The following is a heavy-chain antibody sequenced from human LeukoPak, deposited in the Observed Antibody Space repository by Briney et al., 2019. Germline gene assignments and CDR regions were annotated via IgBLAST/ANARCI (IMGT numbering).Heavy chain of an antibody. J-gene: IGHJ4*02. CDR2: IYTSGST. D-gene: IGHD6-6*01. V-gene: IGHV4-61*02. CDR1: GGSISSGSYY. CDR3: ARDFSSSSLSLYYFDY. Sequence: SETLSLTCTVSGGSISSGSYYWSWIRQPAGKGLEWIGRIYTSGSTNYNPSLKSRVTISVDTSKNQFSLKLSSVTAADTAVYYCARDFSSSSLSLYYFDYWGQGTLVTVSS.